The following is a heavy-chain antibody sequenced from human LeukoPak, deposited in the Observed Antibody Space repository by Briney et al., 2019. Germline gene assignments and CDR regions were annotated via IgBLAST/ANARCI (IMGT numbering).Heavy chain of an antibody. CDR3: ARFTYYDYVWGSYRDNYFDY. J-gene: IGHJ4*02. Sequence: ASMKVSCKASGYTFTGYYMHWVRQAPGQGLEWMGWINPNSGGTNYAQKFQGRVAMTRDTSISTAYMELSRLRSDGTAVYYCARFTYYDYVWGSYRDNYFDYWGQGTLVTVSS. CDR1: GYTFTGYY. D-gene: IGHD3-16*02. CDR2: INPNSGGT. V-gene: IGHV1-2*02.